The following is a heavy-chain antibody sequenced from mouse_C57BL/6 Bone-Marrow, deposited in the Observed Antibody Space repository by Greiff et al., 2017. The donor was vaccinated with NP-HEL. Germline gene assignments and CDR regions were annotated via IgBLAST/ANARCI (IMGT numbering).Heavy chain of an antibody. CDR3: ARSRVYYYGSSSY. D-gene: IGHD1-1*01. J-gene: IGHJ2*01. V-gene: IGHV1-64*01. Sequence: VQLQQPGAELVKPGASVKLSCKASGYTFTSYWMHWVKQRPGQGLEWIGMIHPNSGSTNYNEKFKSKATLTVDKSSSTAYMQHSSLTSEDSAVYYCARSRVYYYGSSSYWGQGTTLTVSS. CDR2: IHPNSGST. CDR1: GYTFTSYW.